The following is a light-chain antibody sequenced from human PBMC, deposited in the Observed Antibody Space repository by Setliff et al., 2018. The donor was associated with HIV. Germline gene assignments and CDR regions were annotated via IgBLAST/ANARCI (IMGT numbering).Light chain of an antibody. V-gene: IGLV2-23*02. Sequence: QSVLTQPASVSGSPGQSITISCTGTSSDVGSYNLVSWYQQHPGKAPKLMIYEVNKRPSGVSYRFSGSKSGNTASLTISGLQAEDEADYYCCSYAGSSTYVFGTGTKVT. J-gene: IGLJ1*01. CDR1: SSDVGSYNL. CDR2: EVN. CDR3: CSYAGSSTYV.